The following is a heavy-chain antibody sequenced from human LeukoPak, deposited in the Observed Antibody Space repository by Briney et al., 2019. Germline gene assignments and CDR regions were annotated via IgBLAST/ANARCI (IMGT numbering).Heavy chain of an antibody. V-gene: IGHV4-30-2*01. CDR1: GGSISSGGYS. CDR2: IYHSGST. D-gene: IGHD2-15*01. CDR3: ARAWGGGTYGMDV. J-gene: IGHJ6*02. Sequence: SETLSLTCAVSGGSISSGGYSWSWIRQPPGKGLEWIGYIYHSGSTYYNPSLKSRATISVDRSKNQFSLKLSSVTAADTAVYYCARAWGGGTYGMDVWGHGTTVTVSS.